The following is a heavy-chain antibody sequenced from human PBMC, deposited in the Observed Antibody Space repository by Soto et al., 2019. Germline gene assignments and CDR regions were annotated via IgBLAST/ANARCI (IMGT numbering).Heavy chain of an antibody. CDR1: GGSVRAPDW. Sequence: SETLSLTCTLSGGSVRAPDWWNWVRQSPDKGLEWIAEVHISGHSNYNPSLRSRVGVSIDSSKNQFYLNLNSVTAADTAIYYCARVRQGCSANNCYFDPWGQGTQVTVSS. V-gene: IGHV4-4*02. CDR2: VHISGHS. CDR3: ARVRQGCSANNCYFDP. J-gene: IGHJ5*01. D-gene: IGHD1-1*01.